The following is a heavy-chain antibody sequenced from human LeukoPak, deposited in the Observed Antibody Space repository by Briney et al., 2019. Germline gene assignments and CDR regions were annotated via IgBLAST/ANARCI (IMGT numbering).Heavy chain of an antibody. CDR2: ISSSSSYI. Sequence: GGSLRLSCAASGFTFSSYSMNWVRQAPGKGLEWVSSISSSSSYIYYADSVKGRFTISRDNAKNSLYLRMNSLRAEDTAVYYCASDYGSGSYYDYWGQGTLVTVSS. V-gene: IGHV3-21*01. J-gene: IGHJ4*02. CDR3: ASDYGSGSYYDY. CDR1: GFTFSSYS. D-gene: IGHD3-10*01.